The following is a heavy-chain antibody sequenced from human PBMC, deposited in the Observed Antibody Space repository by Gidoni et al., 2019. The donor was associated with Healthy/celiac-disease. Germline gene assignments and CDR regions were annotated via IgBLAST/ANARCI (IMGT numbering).Heavy chain of an antibody. D-gene: IGHD5-18*01. CDR1: GGTFSSYA. CDR2: IIPIFGTA. V-gene: IGHV1-69*01. CDR3: ARERLEGYSYGFVYYYGMDV. Sequence: QVQLVQSGAEVKKPGSSVKVSCKASGGTFSSYAISWVRQAPGQGLEWMGGIIPIFGTANYAQKFQGRVTITADESTSTAYMELSSLRSEDTAVYYCARERLEGYSYGFVYYYGMDVWGQGTTVTVSS. J-gene: IGHJ6*02.